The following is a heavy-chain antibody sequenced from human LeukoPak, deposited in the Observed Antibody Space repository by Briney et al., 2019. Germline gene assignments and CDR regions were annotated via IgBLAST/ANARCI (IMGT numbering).Heavy chain of an antibody. CDR3: ARDSGYDWRNSYYMDV. D-gene: IGHD5-12*01. V-gene: IGHV3-7*01. Sequence: PGGSLRLSCAASGFTFSSYWMSWVRQAPGKGLEWVANIEQDGGEKYYVDSVKGRFTISRDNAKNSLSLQMNSLRAEDTAVYYCARDSGYDWRNSYYMDVWGKGTTVTVSS. CDR1: GFTFSSYW. CDR2: IEQDGGEK. J-gene: IGHJ6*03.